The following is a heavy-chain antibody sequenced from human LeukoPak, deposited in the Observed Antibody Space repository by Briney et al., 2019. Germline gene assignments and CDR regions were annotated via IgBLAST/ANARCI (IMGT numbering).Heavy chain of an antibody. CDR3: ARQPHYNLVGAANHFDY. J-gene: IGHJ4*02. D-gene: IGHD1-26*01. Sequence: SETLSLTCTVSGGSISSSSYYWGWIRQPPGKGLEWIGSIYYSGSTYCNPSLKSRVTISADTSKNQFSLKLSSVTAADTAVYYCARQPHYNLVGAANHFDYWGQGTLVTVSS. CDR2: IYYSGST. CDR1: GGSISSSSYY. V-gene: IGHV4-39*01.